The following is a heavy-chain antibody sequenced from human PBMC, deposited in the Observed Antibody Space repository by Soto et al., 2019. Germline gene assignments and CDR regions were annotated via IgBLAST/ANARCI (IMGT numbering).Heavy chain of an antibody. Sequence: SVTVSCKASGGTFSSYAISWVRQAPGQGLEWMGGIIPIFGTANYAQKFQGRVTITADESTSTAYMELSSLRSEDTAVYYCARGPRDYDSSGFQVSGDYWGRGTLVTVSS. D-gene: IGHD3-22*01. CDR1: GGTFSSYA. V-gene: IGHV1-69*13. CDR3: ARGPRDYDSSGFQVSGDY. J-gene: IGHJ4*02. CDR2: IIPIFGTA.